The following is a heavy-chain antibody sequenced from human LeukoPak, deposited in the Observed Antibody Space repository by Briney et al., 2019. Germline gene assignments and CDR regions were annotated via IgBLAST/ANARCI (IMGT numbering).Heavy chain of an antibody. CDR2: IRYDGSNK. CDR1: GFTFGSYG. J-gene: IGHJ6*03. V-gene: IGHV3-30*02. D-gene: IGHD5-12*01. CDR3: AKGGGYEAQYYYYYLDV. Sequence: GGSLRLSCAASGFTFGSYGMHWVRQAPGKGLEWVAFIRYDGSNKYYADSVKGRFTISRDNSKNTLYLQMKSLRAEDTAVYYCAKGGGYEAQYYYYYLDVWGKGTTVTVSS.